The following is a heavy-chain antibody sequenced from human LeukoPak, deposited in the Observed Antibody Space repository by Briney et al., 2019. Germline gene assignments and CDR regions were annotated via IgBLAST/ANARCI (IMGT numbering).Heavy chain of an antibody. V-gene: IGHV1-18*01. Sequence: ASVKVSCKASGYTFTSYGISWVRQAPGQGLEWMGWISAYNVNTNYAQKLQGRVTMTTDTSTSTAYMELRSLRSDDTAVYYCARVGVQLWFDYYYGMDVWGQGTTVTVSS. CDR3: ARVGVQLWFDYYYGMDV. CDR1: GYTFTSYG. CDR2: ISAYNVNT. J-gene: IGHJ6*02. D-gene: IGHD5-18*01.